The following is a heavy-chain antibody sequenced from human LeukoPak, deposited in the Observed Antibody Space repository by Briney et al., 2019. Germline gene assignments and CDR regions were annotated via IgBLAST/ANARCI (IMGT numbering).Heavy chain of an antibody. CDR2: MNPNSGNT. V-gene: IGHV1-8*01. CDR1: GYTFTSYD. Sequence: ASVKVSCKASGYTFTSYDINWVRQAAGQGLEWMGWMNPNSGNTGYAQKFQGSVTMTRNTSISTAYMELSSLRSEDTAVYYCARALGYCSGGSCYSILGYYYYYMDVWGKGTTVTVSS. CDR3: ARALGYCSGGSCYSILGYYYYYMDV. D-gene: IGHD2-15*01. J-gene: IGHJ6*03.